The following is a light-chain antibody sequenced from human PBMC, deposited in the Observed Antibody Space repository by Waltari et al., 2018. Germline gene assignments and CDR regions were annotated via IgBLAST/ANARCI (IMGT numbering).Light chain of an antibody. V-gene: IGKV4-1*01. J-gene: IGKJ1*01. CDR3: QQYYDTPRT. Sequence: DIVMTQSPDSLAVSLGERATIHCKSSQPVLYSSDNNNYLAWYQQKLGQPPKLLIYWASTRASGVPARFSGSGSGTDFTLPISSLQAEDVAVYYCQQYYDTPRTFGQGTRVEIK. CDR1: QPVLYSSDNNNY. CDR2: WAS.